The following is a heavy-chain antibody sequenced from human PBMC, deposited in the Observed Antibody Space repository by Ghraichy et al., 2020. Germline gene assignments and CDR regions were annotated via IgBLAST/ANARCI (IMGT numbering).Heavy chain of an antibody. CDR2: IYSSGNT. Sequence: SQTLSLTCTVSGGSISSSTYYWGWIRQPPGKGLEWIGSIYSSGNTYYNPSLKSRVTISVDTSKNQFSLKLSSVTAADTAVYYCARGKFGYSYGSIAGYFDLWGRGTPVTVSS. D-gene: IGHD5-18*01. J-gene: IGHJ2*01. CDR3: ARGKFGYSYGSIAGYFDL. V-gene: IGHV4-39*01. CDR1: GGSISSSTYY.